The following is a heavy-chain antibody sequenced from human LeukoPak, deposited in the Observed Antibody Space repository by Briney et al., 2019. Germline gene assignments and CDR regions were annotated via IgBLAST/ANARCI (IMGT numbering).Heavy chain of an antibody. V-gene: IGHV4-61*05. CDR3: ARWGSDSGSYPSGDSDY. CDR2: IYYSGST. Sequence: SETLSLTCTVSGGSIRSSYYYWGWIRQPPGKGLEWIGYIYYSGSTNYNPSLKSRVTISVDTSKNQFSLKLSSVTAADTAVYYCARWGSDSGSYPSGDSDYWGQGTLVTVSS. D-gene: IGHD1-26*01. J-gene: IGHJ4*02. CDR1: GGSIRSSYYY.